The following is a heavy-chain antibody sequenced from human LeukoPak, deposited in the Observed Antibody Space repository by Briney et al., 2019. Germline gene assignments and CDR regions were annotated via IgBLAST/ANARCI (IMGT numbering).Heavy chain of an antibody. CDR1: GYTFTSYG. CDR3: ARGRGLYSYGYDVNDY. D-gene: IGHD5-18*01. J-gene: IGHJ4*02. V-gene: IGHV1-18*01. CDR2: ISAYNGNT. Sequence: GASVKVSCKASGYTFTSYGISWVRQAPRQGLEWMGWISAYNGNTNYAQKLQGRVTMTTDTSTSTAYMELRSLRSDDTAVYYCARGRGLYSYGYDVNDYWGQGTLVTVSS.